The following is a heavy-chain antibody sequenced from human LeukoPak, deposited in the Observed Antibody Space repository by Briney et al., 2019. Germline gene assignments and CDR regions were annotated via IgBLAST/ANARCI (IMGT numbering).Heavy chain of an antibody. J-gene: IGHJ6*02. Sequence: GGSLRLSCAASGFTFGTYAMSWVRRAPGKGLEWVSAISASGGDTYYADAVRGRFAISRDNSKNTLYLQMNSLRAEDTAVYYCAKGLDYYYYGMDVWGQGTTVTVSS. CDR1: GFTFGTYA. CDR2: ISASGGDT. CDR3: AKGLDYYYYGMDV. V-gene: IGHV3-23*01.